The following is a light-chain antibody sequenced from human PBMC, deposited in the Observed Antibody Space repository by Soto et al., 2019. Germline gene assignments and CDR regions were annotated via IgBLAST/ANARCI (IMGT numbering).Light chain of an antibody. Sequence: EIVLTQSPVTLSLSPGERATLSCTASQSVTSTYLAWYQQKPGQSPRLIIYGGSTRASDFPDRFSGGGSGTDFTLILSIVEPDDSAVYYCHCHQFDSSRVYSFGQGTKLEI. V-gene: IGKV3-20*01. CDR3: HCHQFDSSRVYS. CDR2: GGS. CDR1: QSVTSTY. J-gene: IGKJ2*03.